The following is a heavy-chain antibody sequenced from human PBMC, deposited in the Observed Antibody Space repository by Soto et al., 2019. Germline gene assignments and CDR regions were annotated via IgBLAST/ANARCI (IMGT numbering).Heavy chain of an antibody. Sequence: GGSLRLSCAASGFPFINYGMHWVREVPGKGLEWVAVIWHDGSRTYYADSVRGRFTISKDTPKNTLDLQMNNLRVEDTAIYYCARDPATWYGTRYYFDYWGQGT. CDR2: IWHDGSRT. J-gene: IGHJ4*02. CDR3: ARDPATWYGTRYYFDY. V-gene: IGHV3-33*01. D-gene: IGHD3-10*01. CDR1: GFPFINYG.